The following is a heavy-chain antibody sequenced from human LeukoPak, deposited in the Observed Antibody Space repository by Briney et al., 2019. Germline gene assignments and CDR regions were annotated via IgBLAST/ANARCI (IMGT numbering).Heavy chain of an antibody. Sequence: PMASVKVSCKASGGTFSSYAISWVRQAPGQGLEWMGRINPNSGGTNYAQKFQGRVTMTRDTSISTAYMELSRLRSDDTAVYYCASHSGYVKGYYFDYWGQGTLVTVSS. D-gene: IGHD5-12*01. CDR1: GGTFSSYA. CDR3: ASHSGYVKGYYFDY. CDR2: INPNSGGT. V-gene: IGHV1-2*06. J-gene: IGHJ4*02.